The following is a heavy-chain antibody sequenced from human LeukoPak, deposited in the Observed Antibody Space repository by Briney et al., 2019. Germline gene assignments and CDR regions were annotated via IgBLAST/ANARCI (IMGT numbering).Heavy chain of an antibody. D-gene: IGHD3-10*01. Sequence: VASVKVSCKASGYTFTSYGISWVRQAPGQGLEWMGWISAYNGNTNYAQKLQGRVTMTTDTSTSTTYMELSSLRSEDTAVFYCARGEEMVRGVISYYYYGMDVWGQGTTVTVSS. CDR1: GYTFTSYG. CDR3: ARGEEMVRGVISYYYYGMDV. V-gene: IGHV1-18*01. CDR2: ISAYNGNT. J-gene: IGHJ6*02.